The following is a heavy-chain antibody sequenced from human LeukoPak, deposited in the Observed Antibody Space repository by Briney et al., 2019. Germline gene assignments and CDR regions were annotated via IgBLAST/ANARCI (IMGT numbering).Heavy chain of an antibody. D-gene: IGHD3-10*01. CDR1: GFTFSSYA. CDR2: ISGSGGST. CDR3: ARAGVSMVRGVIIPDWFDP. J-gene: IGHJ5*02. V-gene: IGHV3-23*01. Sequence: GGSLRLSCAASGFTFSSYAMSWVRQAPGKGLEWVSAISGSGGSTYYADSVRGRFTISRDTSKNTLYLQMSSLRAEDTAVYYCARAGVSMVRGVIIPDWFDPWGQGTLVTVSS.